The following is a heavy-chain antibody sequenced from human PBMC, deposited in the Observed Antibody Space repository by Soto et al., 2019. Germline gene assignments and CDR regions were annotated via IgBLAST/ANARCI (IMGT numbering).Heavy chain of an antibody. CDR3: ARETGQGSSWYGLLENWFDP. Sequence: QVQLVQSGAEVKKPGASVKVSCKASGYTLTSYGISWVRQAPGQGLEWMGWISAYNGNTNYAQNLQGRVTMTTATSTSTAYMELRSLRSDDTAVYYCARETGQGSSWYGLLENWFDPWGQGTLVTVSS. CDR1: GYTLTSYG. D-gene: IGHD6-13*01. V-gene: IGHV1-18*01. J-gene: IGHJ5*02. CDR2: ISAYNGNT.